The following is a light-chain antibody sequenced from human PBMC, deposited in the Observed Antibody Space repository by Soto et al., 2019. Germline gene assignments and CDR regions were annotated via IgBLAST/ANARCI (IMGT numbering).Light chain of an antibody. CDR2: GAS. Sequence: EIVLTQSPGTLSLSPGERATLSFRASQSVSSSYLAWYQHKPGQAPRLLIYGASSRATGIPDRFSGSGSGTDFTLTISRLEPEDFAVYYCQQFDSSPNTFGQGTKLEIK. V-gene: IGKV3-20*01. CDR3: QQFDSSPNT. CDR1: QSVSSSY. J-gene: IGKJ2*01.